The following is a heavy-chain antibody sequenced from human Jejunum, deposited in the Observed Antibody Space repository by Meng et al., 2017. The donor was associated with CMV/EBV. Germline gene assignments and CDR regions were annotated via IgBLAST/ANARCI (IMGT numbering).Heavy chain of an antibody. CDR2: INPSGGST. V-gene: IGHV1-46*01. J-gene: IGHJ4*02. CDR1: Y. Sequence: YVHWVRQAPGQGLEWMGIINPSGGSTSYAQKLQGRVTMTRDTSASTVYMELSSLRFEDTAAYFCARGRPPNSYDILTGFHYFFDYWGQGTLVTVSS. D-gene: IGHD3-9*01. CDR3: ARGRPPNSYDILTGFHYFFDY.